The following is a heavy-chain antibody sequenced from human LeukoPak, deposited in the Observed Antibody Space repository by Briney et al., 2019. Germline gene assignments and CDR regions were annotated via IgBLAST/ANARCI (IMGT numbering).Heavy chain of an antibody. CDR2: INLNGGST. D-gene: IGHD3-10*01. CDR3: ARGYYAMYYFDY. Sequence: PGGSLRLSCAASGLTSDDYGMSWVRQAPGRGREWVSGINLNGGSTGYADSVKGRCTISTDKAKNSLYLQMNSLRAEDTALYYCARGYYAMYYFDYWGQGTLVTVS. CDR1: GLTSDDYG. V-gene: IGHV3-20*04. J-gene: IGHJ4*02.